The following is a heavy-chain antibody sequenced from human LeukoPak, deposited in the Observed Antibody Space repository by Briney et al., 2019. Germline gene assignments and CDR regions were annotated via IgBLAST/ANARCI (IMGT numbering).Heavy chain of an antibody. CDR2: ISHRGSP. CDR3: ARDGGFYYTASPNSWFDP. Sequence: ASETLSLTCIVSGYSISSDYCWGWIRQAPGKGLEWIGSISHRGSPYYNPSLQSRVTMSADTLNNQFSLRLSSVTAADTAVYYCARDGGFYYTASPNSWFDPWGQGILVTVSS. D-gene: IGHD2-15*01. V-gene: IGHV4-38-2*02. J-gene: IGHJ5*02. CDR1: GYSISSDYC.